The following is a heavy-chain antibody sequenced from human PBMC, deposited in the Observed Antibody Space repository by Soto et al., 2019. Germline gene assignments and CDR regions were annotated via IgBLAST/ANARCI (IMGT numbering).Heavy chain of an antibody. D-gene: IGHD2-8*01. CDR2: IIPIFGTA. Sequence: ASVKVSCKASGGTFSSYAISWVRQAPGQGLEWMGGIIPIFGTANYAQKFQGRVTITADKSTSTAYMELSSLRSEDTAVYYCARDGPTGYCTNGVCYLDVWGQGTTVTVSS. CDR3: ARDGPTGYCTNGVCYLDV. J-gene: IGHJ6*02. CDR1: GGTFSSYA. V-gene: IGHV1-69*06.